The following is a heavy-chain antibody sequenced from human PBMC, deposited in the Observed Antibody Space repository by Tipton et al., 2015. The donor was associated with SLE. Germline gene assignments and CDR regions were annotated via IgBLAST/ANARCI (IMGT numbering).Heavy chain of an antibody. V-gene: IGHV3-30*04. J-gene: IGHJ4*02. CDR3: AKDLGDYDSSGYTFDY. CDR1: GFTFSSYA. D-gene: IGHD3-22*01. Sequence: SLRLSCAASGFTFSSYAMHWVRQAPGKGLEWVAVISYDGSNKYYADSVKGRFTISRDNSKNTLYLQMNSLRAEDTAVYYCAKDLGDYDSSGYTFDYWGQGTLVTVSS. CDR2: ISYDGSNK.